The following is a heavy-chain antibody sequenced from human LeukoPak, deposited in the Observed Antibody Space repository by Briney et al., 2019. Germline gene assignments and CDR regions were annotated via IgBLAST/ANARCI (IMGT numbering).Heavy chain of an antibody. V-gene: IGHV4-34*01. D-gene: IGHD3-10*01. J-gene: IGHJ4*02. CDR1: GGSFSGYY. CDR2: INPSGST. Sequence: SETLSLTCAVYGGSFSGYYWNWIRQPPGKGLEWIGEINPSGSTNYNPSLKSRVAISVDTSKNQFSLKLSSVTAADTAVYYCARGPCGSGSYYKYWSQGSLVTVSS. CDR3: ARGPCGSGSYYKY.